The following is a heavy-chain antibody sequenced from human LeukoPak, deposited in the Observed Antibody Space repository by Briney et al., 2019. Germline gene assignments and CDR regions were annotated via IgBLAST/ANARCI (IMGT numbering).Heavy chain of an antibody. Sequence: SDTLSLTYAVYGGSFSGYYWRWIRQPRGKGLEWIGEINHSGSTNYNPSLKSRLTISVDTSKNQFSLKLSSVTAADTAVYYCAAGYYPNYYMDVWGKGTTVTVSS. V-gene: IGHV4-34*01. CDR3: AAGYYPNYYMDV. CDR2: INHSGST. D-gene: IGHD3-9*01. CDR1: GGSFSGYY. J-gene: IGHJ6*03.